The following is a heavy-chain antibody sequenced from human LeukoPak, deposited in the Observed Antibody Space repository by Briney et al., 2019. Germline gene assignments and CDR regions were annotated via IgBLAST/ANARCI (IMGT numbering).Heavy chain of an antibody. CDR2: IYTSGST. D-gene: IGHD3-3*01. CDR3: AREGLTYYDFWSGYSAFDY. V-gene: IGHV4-4*07. CDR1: GGSISSYY. Sequence: SETLSLACTVSGGSISSYYWSRIRQPAGKGLEWIGRIYTSGSTNYNPSLKSRVTMSVDTSKNQFSLKLSSVTAADTAVYYCAREGLTYYDFWSGYSAFDYWGQGTLVTVSS. J-gene: IGHJ4*02.